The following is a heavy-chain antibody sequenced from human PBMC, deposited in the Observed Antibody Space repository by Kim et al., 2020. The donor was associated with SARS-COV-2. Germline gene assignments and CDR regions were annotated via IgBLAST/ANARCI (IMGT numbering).Heavy chain of an antibody. CDR3: AKDLDLGDYVSGPLFDY. J-gene: IGHJ4*02. CDR1: GFTFDDYA. CDR2: ISGDGGST. D-gene: IGHD3-16*01. V-gene: IGHV3-43*02. Sequence: GGSLRLSCAASGFTFDDYAMHWVRQAPGKGLEWVSLISGDGGSTYYADSVKGRFTISRDNSKNSLYLQMNSLRTEDTALYYCAKDLDLGDYVSGPLFDYWGQGTLVTVSS.